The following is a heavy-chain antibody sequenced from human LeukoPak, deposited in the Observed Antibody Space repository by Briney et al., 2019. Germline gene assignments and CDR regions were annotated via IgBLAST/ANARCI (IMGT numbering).Heavy chain of an antibody. J-gene: IGHJ4*02. D-gene: IGHD1-26*01. CDR2: ISSSSSYI. Sequence: GGSLRLSCAASGFTFSSYSMNWVRQAPGKGLEWVSSISSSSSYIYYAVSVKGRFTISRDNAKNSLYLQMNSLRAEDTAVYYCARATKWELLDYWGQGTLVTVSS. CDR1: GFTFSSYS. V-gene: IGHV3-21*01. CDR3: ARATKWELLDY.